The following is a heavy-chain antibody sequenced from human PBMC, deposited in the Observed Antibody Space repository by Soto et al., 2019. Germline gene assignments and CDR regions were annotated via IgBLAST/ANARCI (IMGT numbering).Heavy chain of an antibody. Sequence: GGSLRLSCAASAFTFSSYAMAWVRQAPGKGLEWVSSIAGSGGDISYADSVKGRFTISRDNSKNTLYLQMDSLRAEDTAIYYCAKKYRGTYPFDYWGQGTLVTVSS. D-gene: IGHD1-26*01. CDR2: IAGSGGDI. CDR1: AFTFSSYA. V-gene: IGHV3-23*01. J-gene: IGHJ4*02. CDR3: AKKYRGTYPFDY.